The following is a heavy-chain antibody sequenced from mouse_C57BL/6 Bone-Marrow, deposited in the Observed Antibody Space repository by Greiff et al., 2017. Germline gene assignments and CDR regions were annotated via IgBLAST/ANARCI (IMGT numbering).Heavy chain of an antibody. CDR3: TTTAHYFDY. V-gene: IGHV14-4*01. CDR1: GFNIKDDY. D-gene: IGHD1-2*01. J-gene: IGHJ2*01. CDR2: IDPENGDT. Sequence: EVQLQESGAELARPGASVKLSCTASGFNIKDDYMHWVKQRPEQGLEWIGWIDPENGDTEYASKFQGKATITADTSSNTAYLQLSSLTSEDTAVYYCTTTAHYFDYWGQGTTLTVSS.